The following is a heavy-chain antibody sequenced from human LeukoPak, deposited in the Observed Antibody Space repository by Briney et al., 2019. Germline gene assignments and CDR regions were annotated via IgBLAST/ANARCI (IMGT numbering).Heavy chain of an antibody. D-gene: IGHD6-13*01. V-gene: IGHV3-74*01. CDR2: INRDGSST. J-gene: IGHJ3*02. CDR3: ARDLNRAYSSSWPWAFDI. Sequence: GGSLRLSCAASGFTLSNYWMHWVRQTPGKGLVWVSRINRDGSSTDYADSVKGRFTIFRDNAKNSLYLQMNSLRAEDTAVYYCARDLNRAYSSSWPWAFDIWGQGTMVTVSS. CDR1: GFTLSNYW.